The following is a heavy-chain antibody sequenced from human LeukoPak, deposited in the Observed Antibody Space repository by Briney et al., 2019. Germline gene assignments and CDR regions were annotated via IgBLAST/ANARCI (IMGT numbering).Heavy chain of an antibody. CDR2: IKPNSGDT. CDR1: GFTLTDY. Sequence: WASVKVSCKASGFTLTDYIHWVRQDPRQGLQWMGWIKPNSGDTDYAQKFQGRVTMTRDTSISTVYMELSSLRSDDTAVYYCARADSVPAGDYHYWYMDVWGKGTTVTVSS. D-gene: IGHD2-2*01. CDR3: ARADSVPAGDYHYWYMDV. V-gene: IGHV1-2*02. J-gene: IGHJ6*03.